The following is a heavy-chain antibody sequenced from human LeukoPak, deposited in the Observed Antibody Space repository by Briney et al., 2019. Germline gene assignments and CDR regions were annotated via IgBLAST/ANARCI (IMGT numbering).Heavy chain of an antibody. D-gene: IGHD5-18*01. J-gene: IGHJ4*02. CDR3: ARAGGYSYGSLDY. V-gene: IGHV4-30-4*01. CDR1: GGSISSGDYY. CDR2: IYYSGST. Sequence: SETLSLTCTVSGGSISSGDYYWSWIRQPPGKGLEWIGYIYYSGSTYYNPSLKSRVTISVDTSKNQFSLKLSSVTAADTAVYYCARAGGYSYGSLDYWGQGTLVTVSS.